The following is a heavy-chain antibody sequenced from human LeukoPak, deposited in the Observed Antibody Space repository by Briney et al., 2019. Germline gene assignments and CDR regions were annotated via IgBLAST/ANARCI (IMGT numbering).Heavy chain of an antibody. V-gene: IGHV4-34*01. CDR1: GGSFSGYY. Sequence: SETLSLTCAVYGGSFSGYYWSWIRQPPGKGLEWIGEINHSGSTNYNPSLKSRVTISVDTSKNQFSLKLSSVTAADTAVYYCAKAVAGGSNWFDPWGQETLVTVSS. J-gene: IGHJ5*02. CDR3: AKAVAGGSNWFDP. D-gene: IGHD6-19*01. CDR2: INHSGST.